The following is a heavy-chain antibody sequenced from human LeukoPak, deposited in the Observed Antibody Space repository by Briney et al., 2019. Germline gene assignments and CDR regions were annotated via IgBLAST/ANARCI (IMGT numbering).Heavy chain of an antibody. D-gene: IGHD3-22*01. CDR1: GDSISNYY. CDR2: IYYSGST. V-gene: IGHV4-59*01. J-gene: IGHJ6*03. Sequence: PSETLSLTCTVSGDSISNYYWSWIRQPPGKGLEWIGYIYYSGSTNYNPSLKSRVTISVDTSKNQFSLKLSSVTAADTAVYYCARGSIAYYYMDVWGKGTTVTISS. CDR3: ARGSIAYYYMDV.